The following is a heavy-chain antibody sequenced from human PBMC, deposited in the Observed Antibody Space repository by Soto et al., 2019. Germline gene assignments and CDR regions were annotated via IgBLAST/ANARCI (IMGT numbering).Heavy chain of an antibody. D-gene: IGHD7-27*01. Sequence: ASVKVSCKASGYTFTGYYMHWVRQAPGQGLEWMGWINPNSGGTNYAQKFQGWVTMTRDTSISTAYMELSRLRSDDTAVYYGARAALTGDDAFDIWGQGTMVTVSS. CDR3: ARAALTGDDAFDI. V-gene: IGHV1-2*04. J-gene: IGHJ3*02. CDR1: GYTFTGYY. CDR2: INPNSGGT.